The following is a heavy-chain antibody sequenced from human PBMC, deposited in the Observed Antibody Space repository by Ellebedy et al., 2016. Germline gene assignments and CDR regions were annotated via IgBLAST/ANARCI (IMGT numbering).Heavy chain of an antibody. J-gene: IGHJ6*02. D-gene: IGHD3-3*01. CDR2: INHSGST. V-gene: IGHV4-34*01. Sequence: SETLSLTCAVYGGSFSGYYWSWIRQPPGKGLEWIGEINHSGSTNYNPSLKSRVTISVDTSKNQFSLKLSSVTAADTAVYYCARGSLNVILGVVWGYYGMDVWGHGTPVTVSS. CDR1: GGSFSGYY. CDR3: ARGSLNVILGVVWGYYGMDV.